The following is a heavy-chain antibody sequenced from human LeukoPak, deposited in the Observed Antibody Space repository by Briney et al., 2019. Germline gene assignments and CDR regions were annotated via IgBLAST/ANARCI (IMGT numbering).Heavy chain of an antibody. V-gene: IGHV1-8*03. J-gene: IGHJ4*02. CDR1: GYTFTSYA. Sequence: ASAKLSCKASGYTFTSYANNWVREATGQGVEWMGGMNPNSGNTVYEQKFQGKVTITRNTPITTAYMELSSLRSEETAVYFFARGPGGTSTSCPYNFDYWGEGALVTVS. CDR2: MNPNSGNT. CDR3: ARGPGGTSTSCPYNFDY. D-gene: IGHD2-2*01.